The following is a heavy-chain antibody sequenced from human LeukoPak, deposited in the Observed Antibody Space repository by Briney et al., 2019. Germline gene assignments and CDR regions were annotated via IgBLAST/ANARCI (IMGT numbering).Heavy chain of an antibody. CDR3: ARVGTYYDFWSGYYPFDY. V-gene: IGHV3-7*01. CDR1: GFTFSSYW. Sequence: GGSLRLSCAASGFTFSSYWMSWVRQAPGKGLEWVANIKQNGSEKYYVDSVKGRFTISRDNAKNSLYLQMNSLRAEDTAVYYCARVGTYYDFWSGYYPFDYWGQGTLVTVSS. CDR2: IKQNGSEK. D-gene: IGHD3-3*01. J-gene: IGHJ4*02.